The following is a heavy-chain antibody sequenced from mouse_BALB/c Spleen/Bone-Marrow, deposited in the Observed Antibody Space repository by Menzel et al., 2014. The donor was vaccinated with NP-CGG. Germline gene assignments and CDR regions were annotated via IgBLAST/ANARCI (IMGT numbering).Heavy chain of an antibody. CDR1: GFSLTSYG. V-gene: IGHV2-9*02. CDR2: IWAGGST. CDR3: ASNPYFDY. D-gene: IGHD6-1*01. Sequence: VVESGPGLVAPSQSLSITCTASGFSLTSYGVHWVRQPPGKGLEWLGVIWAGGSTNYNSALMSRLSISRDNSKSQVFLKMNSLQTDDTAMYYCASNPYFDYWGQGTTLTVSS. J-gene: IGHJ2*01.